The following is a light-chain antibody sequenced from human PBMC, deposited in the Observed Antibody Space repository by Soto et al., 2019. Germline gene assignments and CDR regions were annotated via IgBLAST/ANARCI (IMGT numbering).Light chain of an antibody. CDR2: GAS. Sequence: EIVLTQSPYTLSLSPGERATLSCRASKSFSRSYVAWYQQKPVQAPRLLIYGASIRATGIPDRFSGSGSGTDFTLTISRLEPEDFAVYYCQQYGSNWPRTFGQGTKVDIK. J-gene: IGKJ1*01. V-gene: IGKV3-20*01. CDR3: QQYGSNWPRT. CDR1: KSFSRSY.